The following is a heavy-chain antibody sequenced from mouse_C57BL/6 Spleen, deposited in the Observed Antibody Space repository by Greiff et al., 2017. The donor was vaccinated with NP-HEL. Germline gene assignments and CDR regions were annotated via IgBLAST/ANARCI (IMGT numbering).Heavy chain of an antibody. Sequence: QVQLKQSGAELVMPGASVKLSCKASGYTFTSYWMHWVKQRPGQGLEWIGEIDPSASYTTYNQKFKGKSTLTVDKSSSTAYMQLSSLTSEDSAVYYCARQPLLTTLVAYYYAMDYWGQGTSVTVSS. D-gene: IGHD1-1*01. CDR2: IDPSASYT. CDR1: GYTFTSYW. J-gene: IGHJ4*01. CDR3: ARQPLLTTLVAYYYAMDY. V-gene: IGHV1-69*01.